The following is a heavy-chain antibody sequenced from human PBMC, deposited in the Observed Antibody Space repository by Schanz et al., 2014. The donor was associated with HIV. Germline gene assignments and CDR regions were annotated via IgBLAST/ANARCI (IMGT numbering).Heavy chain of an antibody. CDR3: STAGGSGARRYSGVFED. CDR2: IPPVFSTS. D-gene: IGHD3-9*01. J-gene: IGHJ4*02. CDR1: GGTFSSFA. V-gene: IGHV1-69*01. Sequence: VLLVQSGAEVKKPGSSVKVSCKTSGGTFSSFAINWVRQAPGQGLEWIGGIPPVFSTSNYAQKFQGRVTVTADESTSTVYMELHSLRSDDTAIYYCSTAGGSGARRYSGVFEDWGQGTLVSVSS.